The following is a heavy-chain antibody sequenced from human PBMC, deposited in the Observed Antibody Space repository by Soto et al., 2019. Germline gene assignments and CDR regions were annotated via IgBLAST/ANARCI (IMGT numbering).Heavy chain of an antibody. CDR3: ARVVILVPTASTHYYYHMDV. V-gene: IGHV1-69*01. CDR1: GSTFSNYA. CDR2: IIPIVGTG. Sequence: QVQLVQSGAEVRKPGSSVTVSCKASGSTFSNYAISWVRQAPGQGLEWMGGIIPIVGTGSYAQKFQGRVTITADEPTTPAYMELSSLRFEDTAVYYCARVVILVPTASTHYYYHMDVWGPGTTVTVSS. D-gene: IGHD2-2*01. J-gene: IGHJ6*02.